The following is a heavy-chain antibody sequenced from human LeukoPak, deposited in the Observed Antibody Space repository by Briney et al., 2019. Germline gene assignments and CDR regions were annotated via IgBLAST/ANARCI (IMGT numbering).Heavy chain of an antibody. CDR3: ARGVPLGDYYDSSGHFDY. CDR1: GASISSYY. V-gene: IGHV4-59*01. CDR2: IYYSGST. D-gene: IGHD3-22*01. Sequence: SETLSLTCTVSGASISSYYWSWIRQPPGKGLEWIGYIYYSGSTNYNPSLKSRVTISVDTSKNQFSLKLSSVTAADTAVYYCARGVPLGDYYDSSGHFDYWGQGTLVTVSS. J-gene: IGHJ4*02.